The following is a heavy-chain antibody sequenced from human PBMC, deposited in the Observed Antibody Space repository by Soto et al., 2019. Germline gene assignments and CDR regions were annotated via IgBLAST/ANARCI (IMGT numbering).Heavy chain of an antibody. V-gene: IGHV1-46*01. J-gene: IGHJ4*02. D-gene: IGHD3-9*01. CDR3: ARDGGGRDLRYFDWLLQPEYYFDY. CDR2: INPSGGST. CDR1: GYTFTSYY. Sequence: ASVKVSCKASGYTFTSYYMHWVRQAPGQGLEWMGIINPSGGSTSYAQKFQGRVTMTRDTSTSTVYMELSSLRSEDTAVYYCARDGGGRDLRYFDWLLQPEYYFDYWGQGTLVTVSS.